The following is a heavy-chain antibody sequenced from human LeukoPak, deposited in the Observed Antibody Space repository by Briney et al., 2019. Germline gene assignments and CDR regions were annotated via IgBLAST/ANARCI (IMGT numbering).Heavy chain of an antibody. D-gene: IGHD6-6*01. Sequence: SETLSLTCTVSGDSISSSNYYWSWIRQPAGKGLEWIGHIYTSGSTNYNPSLKSRVTISVDKSKNQFSLKLSFVTAADTAVYYCARSRYSSSSGLDFDYWGQGTLVTVSS. CDR2: IYTSGST. CDR3: ARSRYSSSSGLDFDY. V-gene: IGHV4-61*09. J-gene: IGHJ4*02. CDR1: GDSISSSNYY.